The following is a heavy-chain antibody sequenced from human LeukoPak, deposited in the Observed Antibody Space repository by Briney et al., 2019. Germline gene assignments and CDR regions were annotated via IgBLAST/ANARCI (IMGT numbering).Heavy chain of an antibody. Sequence: SETLSLTCTVSGGSISSSSYYWGWIRQPPGKGLEWIGSIYYSGSTYYNPSLKSRVTISVDTSKNQFSLKLSSVTAADTAVYYCARHIAGGYGRPYYYYMDVWGKGTTVTVSS. CDR2: IYYSGST. CDR1: GGSISSSSYY. CDR3: ARHIAGGYGRPYYYYMDV. J-gene: IGHJ6*03. V-gene: IGHV4-39*01. D-gene: IGHD1-26*01.